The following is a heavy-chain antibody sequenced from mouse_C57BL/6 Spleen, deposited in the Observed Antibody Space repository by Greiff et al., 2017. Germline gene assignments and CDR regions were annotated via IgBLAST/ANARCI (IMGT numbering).Heavy chain of an antibody. D-gene: IGHD2-5*01. J-gene: IGHJ3*01. CDR1: GFTFSDYG. CDR2: ISSGSSTI. Sequence: EVKLVESGGGLVKPGGSLKLSCAASGFTFSDYGMHWVRQAPEKGLEWVAYISSGSSTIYYADTVKGRFTISRDNAKNNLFLQMTSLGSEDTAMYYCSNAYYSNYGAWFAYWGQGTLVTVSA. V-gene: IGHV5-17*01. CDR3: SNAYYSNYGAWFAY.